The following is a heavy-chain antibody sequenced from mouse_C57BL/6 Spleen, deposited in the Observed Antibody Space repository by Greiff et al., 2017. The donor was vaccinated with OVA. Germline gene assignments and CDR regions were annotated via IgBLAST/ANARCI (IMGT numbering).Heavy chain of an antibody. Sequence: QVQLQQPGAELVKPGASVKMSCKASGYTFTSYWITWVKQRPGQGLEWIGDIYPGSGSTNYNEKFKSKATLTVATSSSTAYMPLSSLTSEDSAVYDCAGAFTAVVVYYFDDWGQGTTVTVSS. V-gene: IGHV1-55*01. D-gene: IGHD1-1*01. J-gene: IGHJ2*01. CDR3: AGAFTAVVVYYFDD. CDR2: IYPGSGST. CDR1: GYTFTSYW.